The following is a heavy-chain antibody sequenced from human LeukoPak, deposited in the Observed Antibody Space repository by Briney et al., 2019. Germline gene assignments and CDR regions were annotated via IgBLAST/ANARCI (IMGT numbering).Heavy chain of an antibody. Sequence: GGSLRLSCAASRFTFNSNWMSWVRQAPGKGLEWVATINRNGIEKYYVDPVKGRFTVSRDNSKNTLYLQMNSLRAEDTAVYYCAKDLKQLVHDYWGQGTLVTVSS. CDR2: INRNGIEK. D-gene: IGHD6-13*01. V-gene: IGHV3-7*03. CDR3: AKDLKQLVHDY. CDR1: RFTFNSNW. J-gene: IGHJ4*02.